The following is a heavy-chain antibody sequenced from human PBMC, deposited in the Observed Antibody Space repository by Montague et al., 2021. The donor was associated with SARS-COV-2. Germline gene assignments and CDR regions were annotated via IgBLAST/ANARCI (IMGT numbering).Heavy chain of an antibody. Sequence: PALVKPTQTLTLTCTFSGFSLSTSGMCVSWLRQPPGKALEWLALIDWDDDKYYSTSLKTRLTISKDTSKNQVVLTMTNMGPVDTATYYCARSHYDILTGYYTVFDYWGQGTLVTVSS. V-gene: IGHV2-70*01. CDR2: IDWDDDK. D-gene: IGHD3-9*01. J-gene: IGHJ4*02. CDR1: GFSLSTSGMC. CDR3: ARSHYDILTGYYTVFDY.